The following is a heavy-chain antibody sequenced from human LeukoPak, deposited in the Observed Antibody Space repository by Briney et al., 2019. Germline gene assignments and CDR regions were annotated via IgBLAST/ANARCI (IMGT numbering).Heavy chain of an antibody. V-gene: IGHV3-21*06. CDR2: ISSGSSYI. CDR3: ARVEAQWGYGYYYYMDV. Sequence: GGSLRLSCAAPGLTFSRYSMNWVRQAPGKGLEWVSSISSGSSYIYYADSVKGRFTISRDNAKNSLYLQMNSLRAEDTAVYYCARVEAQWGYGYYYYMDVWGKGTTVTISS. J-gene: IGHJ6*03. D-gene: IGHD2-15*01. CDR1: GLTFSRYS.